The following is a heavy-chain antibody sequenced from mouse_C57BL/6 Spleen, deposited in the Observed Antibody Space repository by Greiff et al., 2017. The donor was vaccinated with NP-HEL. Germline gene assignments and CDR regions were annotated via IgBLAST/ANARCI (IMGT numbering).Heavy chain of an antibody. Sequence: QVQLQQSGPGLVQPSQSLSITCTVSGFSLTSYGVHWVRQSPGKGLEWLGVIWSGGGTDYNAALISRLSISKDNSKSQVFLKMNSLQAEDTAIYYGARNSYGSSYLDYWGQGTTLTVSS. CDR3: ARNSYGSSYLDY. J-gene: IGHJ2*01. D-gene: IGHD1-1*01. CDR1: GFSLTSYG. V-gene: IGHV2-2*01. CDR2: IWSGGGT.